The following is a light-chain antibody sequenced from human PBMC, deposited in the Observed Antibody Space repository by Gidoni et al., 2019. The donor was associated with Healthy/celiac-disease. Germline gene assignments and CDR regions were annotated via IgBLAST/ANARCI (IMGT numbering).Light chain of an antibody. Sequence: QSALTQPASVSGSPGQSITISCTGTSRDVGGYNYVSWYQQPPGKAPKLMIYDVSNRPSGVSNRFSGSKSGNTASLTISGLQAEDEADYYCSSYTSSSTPWVFGGGTKLTVL. CDR3: SSYTSSSTPWV. J-gene: IGLJ3*02. V-gene: IGLV2-14*01. CDR1: SRDVGGYNY. CDR2: DVS.